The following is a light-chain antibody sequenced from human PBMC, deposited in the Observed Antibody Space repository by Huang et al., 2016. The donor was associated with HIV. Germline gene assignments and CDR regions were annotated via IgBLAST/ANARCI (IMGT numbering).Light chain of an antibody. J-gene: IGKJ2*02. CDR2: GAS. Sequence: EIVMTQSPATLSVSPGERVTLSCRASQSINSNLAWYQQKPGQAPRLRIYGASARATGIPARFSGSGSGTAFTLTITSLQSEDFAVYYCQQYNIRCTFGQGTKLEMK. V-gene: IGKV3-15*01. CDR3: QQYNIRCT. CDR1: QSINSN.